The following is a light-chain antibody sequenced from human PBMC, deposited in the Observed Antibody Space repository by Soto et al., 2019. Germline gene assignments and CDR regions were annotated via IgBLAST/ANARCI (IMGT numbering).Light chain of an antibody. Sequence: EIVMTQSPATLSVSPGQRATLSCRASQSVSSNLAWYQQKPGQPPRLLIYGASTRATGIPARFSGSGSGTEFTLTISSLQSEDFAVYYCQQYNNWPPTLGQGTKVEIK. V-gene: IGKV3-15*01. CDR1: QSVSSN. J-gene: IGKJ1*01. CDR2: GAS. CDR3: QQYNNWPPT.